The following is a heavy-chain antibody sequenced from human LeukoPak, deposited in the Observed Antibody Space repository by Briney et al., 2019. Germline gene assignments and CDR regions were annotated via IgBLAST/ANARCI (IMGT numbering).Heavy chain of an antibody. CDR1: GSTFTRYG. J-gene: IGHJ6*04. D-gene: IGHD3-3*01. CDR2: CSAYYGNA. Sequence: ASVTVSCKASGSTFTRYGISWVREAPAQGLGGVGGCSAYYGNANDAQTLQGRVTMTPDTSTSTGYMALRSRRSDETAVYYCARDRFSHQYGMDVWGEATTVSVSS. CDR3: ARDRFSHQYGMDV. V-gene: IGHV1-18*01.